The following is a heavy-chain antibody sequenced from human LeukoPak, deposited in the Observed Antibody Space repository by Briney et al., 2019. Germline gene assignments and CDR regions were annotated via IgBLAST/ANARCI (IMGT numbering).Heavy chain of an antibody. CDR2: IYHSGST. Sequence: PSETLSLTCTVSGYSISSGYYWGWIRPPPGKGLEWIGSIYHSGSTYYNPSLKSRVTISVDTSKNEFSLKLSSVTAADTAGYYCVRVWSGSGWPFDYWGQGTLVTVSS. V-gene: IGHV4-38-2*02. CDR3: VRVWSGSGWPFDY. D-gene: IGHD6-19*01. CDR1: GYSISSGYY. J-gene: IGHJ4*02.